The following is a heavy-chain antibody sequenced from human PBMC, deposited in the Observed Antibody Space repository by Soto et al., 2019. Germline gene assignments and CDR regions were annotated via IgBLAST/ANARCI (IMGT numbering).Heavy chain of an antibody. V-gene: IGHV1-69*02. CDR2: IIPILDIT. Sequence: QVQLVQSGAEVKKPGSSVKVSCKTSGGTFSAYPFNWVRQAPGQGLEWMGRIIPILDITDYSQNFQGRVTITAAKSTNTTSMDLTSLGSEVTAMYFCAKGADSSGSESAFDLWGQGTLITVSS. D-gene: IGHD3-22*01. CDR1: GGTFSAYP. CDR3: AKGADSSGSESAFDL. J-gene: IGHJ3*01.